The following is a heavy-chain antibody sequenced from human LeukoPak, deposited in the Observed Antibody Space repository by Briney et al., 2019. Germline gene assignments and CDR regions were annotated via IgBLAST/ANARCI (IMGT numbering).Heavy chain of an antibody. D-gene: IGHD3-10*02. Sequence: GGSLRLSCVASGFTVSTHFMSWVRQGPGKGLEWVSVFYSDDGTYYSDSVKGRFTISRDNSKNTLYLQMNSLRAEDTAVYYCAELGITMIGGVWGKGTTVTISS. CDR1: GFTVSTHF. V-gene: IGHV3-66*01. J-gene: IGHJ6*04. CDR3: AELGITMIGGV. CDR2: FYSDDGT.